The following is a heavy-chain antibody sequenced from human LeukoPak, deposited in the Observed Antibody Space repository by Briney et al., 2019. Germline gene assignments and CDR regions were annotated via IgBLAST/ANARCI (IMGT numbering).Heavy chain of an antibody. Sequence: SQTLSFTCTVSGGSISSGGYYWSWIRQHPGKGLEWIGYIYYSGSTYYNPSLKSRVTISVDTSKNQFSLKLSSVTAADTAVYYCARAPGIEKQLVNIDAFDIWGQGTMVTVSS. J-gene: IGHJ3*02. CDR2: IYYSGST. V-gene: IGHV4-31*03. CDR1: GGSISSGGYY. D-gene: IGHD6-13*01. CDR3: ARAPGIEKQLVNIDAFDI.